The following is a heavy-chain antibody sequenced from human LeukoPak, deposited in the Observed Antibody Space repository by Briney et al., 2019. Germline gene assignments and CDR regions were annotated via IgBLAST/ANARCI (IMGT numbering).Heavy chain of an antibody. V-gene: IGHV3-30*04. CDR3: ARAVYRSGGYYFDY. CDR2: ISYDGSDK. D-gene: IGHD6-19*01. Sequence: GGSLRLSCAASGFTFSSYAMQWVRQAPGKGLEWVAVISYDGSDKNYADSVKGRFTISRDNSKNTLYLQMNSLRADDTAVYYCARAVYRSGGYYFDYWGQGALVIVSS. CDR1: GFTFSSYA. J-gene: IGHJ4*02.